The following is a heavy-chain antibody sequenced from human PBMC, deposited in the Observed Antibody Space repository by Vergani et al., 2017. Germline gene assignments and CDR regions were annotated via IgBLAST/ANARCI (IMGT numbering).Heavy chain of an antibody. J-gene: IGHJ5*02. Sequence: QVQLQESGPGLVKPSETLSLTCTVSGGSISSYSWRWIRQPPGKGLEWIGDIYYSGGTNYNPSLESRVTISIDTSKNQFSLKLSSVIAADTAAYYCERVTVGCSSTSCYEVDPWGQGTLVTVSS. CDR1: GGSISSYS. CDR3: ERVTVGCSSTSCYEVDP. CDR2: IYYSGGT. V-gene: IGHV4-59*01. D-gene: IGHD2-2*01.